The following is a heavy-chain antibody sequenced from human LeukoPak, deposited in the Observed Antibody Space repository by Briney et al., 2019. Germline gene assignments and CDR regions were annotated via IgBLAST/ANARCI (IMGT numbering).Heavy chain of an antibody. CDR2: RYFSGTT. CDR3: ASGDSSSPWDY. V-gene: IGHV4-59*01. Sequence: SETLSLTCTVSGGSTSSYYWSWLRQPPGKGLEWIGYRYFSGTTSYNPSLKSRVTISVDTSKNQFSLKFNSVTAADTAVYYCASGDSSSPWDYWGQGTLVTVSS. CDR1: GGSTSSYY. D-gene: IGHD6-13*01. J-gene: IGHJ4*02.